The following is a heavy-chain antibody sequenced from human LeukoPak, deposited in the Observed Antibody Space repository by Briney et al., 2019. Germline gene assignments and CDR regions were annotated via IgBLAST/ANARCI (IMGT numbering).Heavy chain of an antibody. CDR3: AELGITMIGGV. Sequence: GGSLRLSCAASGFSFSSYWMTWVRQTPGKGLEWVANINQDGSEKYYVDSVKGRFTISRDNAKNSLYLQMNSLRAEDTAVYYCAELGITMIGGVWGKGTTVTISS. CDR1: GFSFSSYW. J-gene: IGHJ6*04. V-gene: IGHV3-7*01. CDR2: INQDGSEK. D-gene: IGHD3-10*02.